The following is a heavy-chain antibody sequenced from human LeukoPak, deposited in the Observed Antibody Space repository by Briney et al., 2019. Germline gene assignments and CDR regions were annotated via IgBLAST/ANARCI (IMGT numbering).Heavy chain of an antibody. CDR2: IYGSGST. D-gene: IGHD3-22*01. CDR3: ARHGYYDSSGYYSSFDY. CDR1: GGSIRSSYYY. J-gene: IGHJ4*02. V-gene: IGHV4-39*01. Sequence: SETLSLTCTVSGGSIRSSYYYWGWIRQPPGKGLEWIGSIYGSGSTYYNPSLKSRVTISVDTSKNQFSLKLSSVTAADTAVYYCARHGYYDSSGYYSSFDYWGQGTLVTVSS.